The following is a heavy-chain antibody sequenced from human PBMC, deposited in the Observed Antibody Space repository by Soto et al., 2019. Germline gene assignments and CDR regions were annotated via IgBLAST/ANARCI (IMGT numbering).Heavy chain of an antibody. V-gene: IGHV2-5*02. CDR3: AHRFDWYYFNF. CDR1: GFSLSTSEVG. Sequence: QITLKESGPPLVKPTQTLTLTCTFSGFSLSTSEVGVGWIRQPPGKALEWLALIYWDDDKRYSPSLKSRLTITKDTSKNQVVLTMTNMDPVDTATYYCAHRFDWYYFNFRGQGTLVTVSS. CDR2: IYWDDDK. D-gene: IGHD3-9*01. J-gene: IGHJ4*02.